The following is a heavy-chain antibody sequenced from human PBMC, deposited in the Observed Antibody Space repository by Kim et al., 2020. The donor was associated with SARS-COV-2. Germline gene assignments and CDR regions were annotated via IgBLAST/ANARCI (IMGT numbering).Heavy chain of an antibody. D-gene: IGHD3-22*01. J-gene: IGHJ4*01. V-gene: IGHV3-30*18. CDR3: AKLHYYDSSGYGSPFDY. CDR2: ISYDGSNK. CDR1: GFTFSSYG. Sequence: GSLRLSCAASGFTFSSYGMHWVRQAPGKGLEWVAVISYDGSNKYYADSVKGRFTISRDNSKNTLYLQMNSLRAEDTAVYYCAKLHYYDSSGYGSPFDYW.